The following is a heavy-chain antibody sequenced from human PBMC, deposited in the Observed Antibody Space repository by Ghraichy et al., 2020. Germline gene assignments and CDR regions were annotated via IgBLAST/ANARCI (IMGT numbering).Heavy chain of an antibody. CDR2: ISYTGYT. V-gene: IGHV4-30-4*01. CDR3: ARGYCSGANCYSEIFDP. Sequence: TLSLTCSVSGDSISSGDYYWNWIRQSPEKGLEWIGYISYTGYTYYSPSLRSRVTTSLDTSKNQLSLKMRSVTAADTAVYYCARGYCSGANCYSEIFDPWGQGILVTVSS. D-gene: IGHD2-15*01. J-gene: IGHJ5*02. CDR1: GDSISSGDYY.